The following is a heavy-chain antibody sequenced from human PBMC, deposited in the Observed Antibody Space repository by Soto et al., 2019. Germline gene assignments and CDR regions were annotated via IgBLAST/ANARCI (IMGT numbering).Heavy chain of an antibody. J-gene: IGHJ4*02. CDR2: IKSKTHGGTT. CDR1: GFPFDNAW. CDR3: ATLIGIVAHEAFEG. V-gene: IGHV3-15*01. Sequence: FXRLSCAASGFPFDNAWMSWFRQAPVGGLELVGRIKSKTHGGTTEYAAAVKGRFTISRDDSKNTLYLQMNSLKTEDTAVYSCATLIGIVAHEAFEGWGQGT. D-gene: IGHD6-25*01.